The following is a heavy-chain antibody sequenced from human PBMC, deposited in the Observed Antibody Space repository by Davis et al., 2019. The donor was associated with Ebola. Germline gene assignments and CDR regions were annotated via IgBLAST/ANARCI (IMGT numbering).Heavy chain of an antibody. CDR2: ITWNSGRI. CDR1: GFTFDDYD. CDR3: ARVGSSGCPDY. V-gene: IGHV3-9*01. J-gene: IGHJ4*02. D-gene: IGHD6-19*01. Sequence: SLKISCAASGFTFDDYDMHWVRQAPGKGLEWVSGITWNSGRIVYADSVKGRFTISRDNSKNTLYLQMNSLRAEDTAVYYCARVGSSGCPDYWGQGTLVSVSS.